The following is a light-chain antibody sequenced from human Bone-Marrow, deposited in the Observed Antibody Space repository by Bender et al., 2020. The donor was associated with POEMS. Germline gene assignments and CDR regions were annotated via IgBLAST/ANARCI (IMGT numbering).Light chain of an antibody. CDR3: WSYAGSTTFV. CDR1: TSNIGAGYP. J-gene: IGLJ1*01. Sequence: QSVLTQPPSVSGAPGQRVTISCTGSTSNIGAGYPVHWYQHLRGTTPKLLIYDNTNRPSGVPGRFSGSKSGTSASLAITGLQAEDEADYYCWSYAGSTTFVFGTGTKVTVL. V-gene: IGLV1-40*01. CDR2: DNT.